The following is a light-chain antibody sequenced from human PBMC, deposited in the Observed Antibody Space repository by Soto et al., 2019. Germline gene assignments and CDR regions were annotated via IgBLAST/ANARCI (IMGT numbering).Light chain of an antibody. CDR3: QHFKSGTWT. Sequence: DIQMTQSPSTLSASVGDRVTITCRAGQNIESWLAWYQQKPGKAPKLLLDDVSSSESGVPSRFTATGSGTQFILTTTAPQPDEFAPYFCQHFKSGTWTFAQGTKVDIK. V-gene: IGKV1-5*01. CDR2: DVS. CDR1: QNIESW. J-gene: IGKJ1*01.